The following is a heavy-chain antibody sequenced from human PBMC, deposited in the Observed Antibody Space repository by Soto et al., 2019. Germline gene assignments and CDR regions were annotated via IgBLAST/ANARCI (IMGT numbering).Heavy chain of an antibody. CDR2: IYYSGST. Sequence: QLQLQESGPGLVKPSETLSLTCTVSGGSISSSSYYWGWIRQPPGKGLEWIGSIYYSGSTYYNPSLKSRVTISVDTSKNQFSLKLSSVTAADTAVYYCYSYGSGYYFYYWGQGTLVTVSS. J-gene: IGHJ4*02. CDR1: GGSISSSSYY. D-gene: IGHD5-18*01. V-gene: IGHV4-39*01. CDR3: YSYGSGYYFYY.